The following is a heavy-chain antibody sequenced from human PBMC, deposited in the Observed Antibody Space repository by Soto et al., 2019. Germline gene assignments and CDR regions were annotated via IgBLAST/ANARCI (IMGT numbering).Heavy chain of an antibody. Sequence: ASVKVSCKASGYTFTSYDINWVRQATGQGLEWMGWMNPNIGNSNYAQKFQGRVTITTNTSMSTAYMELSSLRSEDTSVYYCAKTRGVSSYYDAFDIWGQGTMVTVSS. J-gene: IGHJ3*02. CDR3: AKTRGVSSYYDAFDI. CDR2: MNPNIGNS. CDR1: GYTFTSYD. V-gene: IGHV1-8*01. D-gene: IGHD3-10*01.